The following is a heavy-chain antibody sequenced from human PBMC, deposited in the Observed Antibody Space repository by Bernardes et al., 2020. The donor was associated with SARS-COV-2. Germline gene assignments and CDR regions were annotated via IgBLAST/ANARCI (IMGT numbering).Heavy chain of an antibody. D-gene: IGHD3-9*01. CDR1: GFTFSDYW. V-gene: IGHV3-74*01. CDR3: ARDVGGTDWRFGFDV. Sequence: GGSLRLSCAASGFTFSDYWMNWVRQVPGKGLVWVSGINKDGSGTNYAESVRGRFTISRDNTRTSVFLQMESLRAEDTAVYYCARDVGGTDWRFGFDVWGPGT. J-gene: IGHJ3*01. CDR2: INKDGSGT.